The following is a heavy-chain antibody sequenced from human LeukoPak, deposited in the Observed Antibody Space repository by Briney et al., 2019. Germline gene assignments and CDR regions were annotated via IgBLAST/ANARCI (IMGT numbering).Heavy chain of an antibody. Sequence: SETLSLTCTVSGGSISSSSYYWGWIRQPPGTGLEWIGSIYYSGSTYYNPSLKSRVTISVDTSKNQFSLKLSSVTAADTAVYYCARHPRYYYGSGRVYWGQGTLVTVSS. D-gene: IGHD3-10*01. V-gene: IGHV4-39*01. CDR2: IYYSGST. CDR3: ARHPRYYYGSGRVY. J-gene: IGHJ4*02. CDR1: GGSISSSSYY.